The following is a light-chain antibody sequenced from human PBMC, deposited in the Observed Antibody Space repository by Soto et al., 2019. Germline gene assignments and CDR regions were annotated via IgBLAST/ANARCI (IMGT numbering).Light chain of an antibody. J-gene: IGKJ1*01. CDR2: TAS. Sequence: DIQMTQSPSSLSASLGDRVTITCRASQSIKAYLNWYQQKPGKAPKLLIYTASTLQSGVPPRFSGSGSGTDFTLTISSLQPEDFATYYWQQTSSTPRTFGQGTKVEVK. CDR3: QQTSSTPRT. V-gene: IGKV1-39*01. CDR1: QSIKAY.